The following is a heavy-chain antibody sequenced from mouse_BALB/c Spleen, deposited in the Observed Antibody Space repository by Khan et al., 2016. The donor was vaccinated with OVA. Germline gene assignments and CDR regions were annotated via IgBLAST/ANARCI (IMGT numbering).Heavy chain of an antibody. V-gene: IGHV5-6-5*01. D-gene: IGHD2-14*01. J-gene: IGHJ2*01. CDR2: ISSGGSN. CDR1: GFTFSSYA. Sequence: EVELVESGGGSVKPGGSLKLSCAVSGFTFSSYAMSWVRQTPEKRLEWVASISSGGSNYYPDSVKGRFTISRDNARNILYLQMSSLRSEDMAMYYCPREAYRYDEYYFDYWGQGTTLTVSS. CDR3: PREAYRYDEYYFDY.